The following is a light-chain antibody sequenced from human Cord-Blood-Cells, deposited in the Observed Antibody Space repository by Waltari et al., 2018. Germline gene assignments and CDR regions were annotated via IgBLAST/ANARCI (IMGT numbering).Light chain of an antibody. Sequence: SYELTQPSSVSVSPGQTARITCSGDVLAKKYARWFQQKPGQAPVLVIYKDSERPSGIPERCSGSSSGTTVTLTISGAQVEDEADYYCYSAADNNQGVFGGGTKLTVL. V-gene: IGLV3-27*01. CDR1: VLAKKY. J-gene: IGLJ3*02. CDR3: YSAADNNQGV. CDR2: KDS.